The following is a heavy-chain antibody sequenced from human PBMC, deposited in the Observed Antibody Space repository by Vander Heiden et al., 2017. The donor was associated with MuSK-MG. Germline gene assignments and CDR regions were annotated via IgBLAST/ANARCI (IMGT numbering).Heavy chain of an antibody. J-gene: IGHJ5*02. CDR2: ISSSSSYT. Sequence: QVQLVESGGGLVKPGGSLRLSCAASGFTFSDYYMGWIRQAPGKGLGWVSYISSSSSYTNYADSVKGRFTISRDNAKNSLYLQMNSLRAEDTAVYYCARNVLLWFGEYLPSGWFDPWGQGTLVTVSS. V-gene: IGHV3-11*05. D-gene: IGHD3-10*01. CDR3: ARNVLLWFGEYLPSGWFDP. CDR1: GFTFSDYY.